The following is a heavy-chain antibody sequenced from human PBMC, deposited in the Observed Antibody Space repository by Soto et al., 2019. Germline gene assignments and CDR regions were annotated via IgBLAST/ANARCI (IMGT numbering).Heavy chain of an antibody. Sequence: GGSLRLSCAASGFTFSSYGMHWVRQAPGKGLEWVAVIWYDGSNKYYADSVKGRFTISRDNSKNTLYLQMNSLRAEDTAVYYCARGSMITFGGVIVIETGRPAAAHYWGQGTLVTVSS. D-gene: IGHD3-16*02. J-gene: IGHJ4*02. CDR1: GFTFSSYG. CDR2: IWYDGSNK. CDR3: ARGSMITFGGVIVIETGRPAAAHY. V-gene: IGHV3-33*01.